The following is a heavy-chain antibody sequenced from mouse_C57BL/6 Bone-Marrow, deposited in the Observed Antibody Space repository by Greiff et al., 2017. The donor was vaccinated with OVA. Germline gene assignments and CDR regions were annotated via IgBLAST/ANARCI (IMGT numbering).Heavy chain of an antibody. J-gene: IGHJ2*01. CDR1: GYTFTSYL. Sequence: QVHVKQPGAELVKPGASVKMSCKASGYTFTSYLITWVKQRPGQGLEWIGDIYPGSGSTNYNEKFKSKATLTVDTSSSTAYMQLSSLTSEDSAVYYCARRPSLLRLYYFDYWGQGTTLTVSS. CDR3: ARRPSLLRLYYFDY. D-gene: IGHD1-1*01. V-gene: IGHV1-55*01. CDR2: IYPGSGST.